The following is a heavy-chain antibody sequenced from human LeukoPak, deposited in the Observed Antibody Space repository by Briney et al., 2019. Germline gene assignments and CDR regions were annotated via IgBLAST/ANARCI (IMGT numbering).Heavy chain of an antibody. CDR3: ITPSGWHIDN. V-gene: IGHV3-15*01. D-gene: IGHD6-19*01. CDR1: GFLFADAW. Sequence: GGSLRLSCEAFGFLFADAWMGWVRQAPGKGLEWVGRIKSETDGATTDYSASVKGRFTISRDDAQKTVHLQMNSLRTEDSGVYYCITPSGWHIDNWGQGTLVTVSS. CDR2: IKSETDGATT. J-gene: IGHJ1*01.